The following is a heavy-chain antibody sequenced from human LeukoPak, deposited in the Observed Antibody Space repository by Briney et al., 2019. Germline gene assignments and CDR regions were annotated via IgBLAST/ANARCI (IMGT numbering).Heavy chain of an antibody. D-gene: IGHD3-9*01. CDR3: ARMGADYEILTGYDY. Sequence: GESLKICCWGSGYSFTSYWIGWVRHRPGKGLEWMGVLYPDDCDTRPSPSFQGQVTISADKSISIAYLQWSRLKASDTAMYYCARMGADYEILTGYDYWGQGTLVTVSS. CDR1: GYSFTSYW. V-gene: IGHV5-51*01. CDR2: LYPDDCDT. J-gene: IGHJ4*02.